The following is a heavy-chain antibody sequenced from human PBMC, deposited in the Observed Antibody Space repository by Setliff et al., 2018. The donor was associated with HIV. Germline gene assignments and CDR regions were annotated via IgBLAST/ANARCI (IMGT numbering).Heavy chain of an antibody. D-gene: IGHD2-2*01. Sequence: SETLSLTCAVYGGSFSGYFWSWIRQSPGKGLQWIGSFYRSGNTYYNPSLNGRATVSVDTSKNQLSLKLTSVTAADTAVYYCARQVPFSCSGTGCFDDYWGQGTLVTVSS. CDR3: ARQVPFSCSGTGCFDDY. J-gene: IGHJ4*02. CDR2: FYRSGNT. CDR1: GGSFSGYF. V-gene: IGHV4-34*01.